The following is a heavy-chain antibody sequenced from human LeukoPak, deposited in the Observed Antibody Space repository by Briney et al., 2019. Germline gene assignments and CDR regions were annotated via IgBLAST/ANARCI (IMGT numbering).Heavy chain of an antibody. D-gene: IGHD3-3*01. Sequence: SETLSLTCAVYGGSFSGYYWSWIRQPPGKGLEWIGEINHSGSTNYNPSLKSRVTISVDTSKNQFSLKLSSVTAADTAVYYCAGGPPASTIFPFNWFDPWGQGTLVTVSS. CDR2: INHSGST. V-gene: IGHV4-34*01. CDR3: AGGPPASTIFPFNWFDP. CDR1: GGSFSGYY. J-gene: IGHJ5*02.